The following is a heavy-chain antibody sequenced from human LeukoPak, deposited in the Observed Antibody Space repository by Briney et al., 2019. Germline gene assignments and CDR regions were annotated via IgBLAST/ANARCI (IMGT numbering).Heavy chain of an antibody. D-gene: IGHD3-10*01. J-gene: IGHJ3*02. CDR1: GYTFIVYN. Sequence: ASVKVSCKASGYTFIVYNSTWVRHPPGQGLEWLVWISTYNGNTDYAQNLQDRVTMTRDTSTSTAYMELRSLRSDDTAVYYCARARTYYYGSGTYPYGAFDIWGQGTMVSVAS. V-gene: IGHV1-18*01. CDR2: ISTYNGNT. CDR3: ARARTYYYGSGTYPYGAFDI.